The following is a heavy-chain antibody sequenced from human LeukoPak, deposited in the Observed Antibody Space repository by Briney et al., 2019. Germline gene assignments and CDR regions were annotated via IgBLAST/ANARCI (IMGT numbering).Heavy chain of an antibody. Sequence: SVKVSCKASGYTFTSYGISWVRQATGQGLEWMGWMNPNSGNTGYAQKFQGRVTMTRNTSISTAYMELSSLRSEDTAVYYCARWVPGIAAAGTFGIDPWGQGTLVTVSS. V-gene: IGHV1-8*02. CDR3: ARWVPGIAAAGTFGIDP. J-gene: IGHJ5*02. D-gene: IGHD6-13*01. CDR1: GYTFTSYG. CDR2: MNPNSGNT.